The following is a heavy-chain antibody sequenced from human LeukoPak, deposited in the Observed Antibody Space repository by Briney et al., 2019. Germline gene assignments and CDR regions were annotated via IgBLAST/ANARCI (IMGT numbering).Heavy chain of an antibody. CDR1: GYSFSSYN. CDR3: ARPETKRTYYDFWSGYYPSAVGTHGLDAFDI. J-gene: IGHJ3*02. V-gene: IGHV7-4-1*02. CDR2: INTNTGNP. Sequence: ASVKVSCKASGYSFSSYNMNWVRQAPGQGLEWMGWINTNTGNPTYAQGFTGRFVFSLDTSVSTAYLQISSLKAEDTAVYYCARPETKRTYYDFWSGYYPSAVGTHGLDAFDIWGQGTMVTVSS. D-gene: IGHD3-3*01.